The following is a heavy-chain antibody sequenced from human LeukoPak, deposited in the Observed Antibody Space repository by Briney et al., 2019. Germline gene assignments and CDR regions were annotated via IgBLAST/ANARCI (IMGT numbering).Heavy chain of an antibody. CDR2: IFYSGST. J-gene: IGHJ4*02. V-gene: IGHV4-59*01. CDR1: AVSISSYY. D-gene: IGHD2-15*01. Sequence: PSETLSLTCTVSAVSISSYYWGWIRQPPGKGLEWIGSIFYSGSTNYKPSLKSRVTISIDMSKNQFSLKLSSVTAADTAIYYCARASHYCSVGHCYSRRFDYWGQGTLVTVSS. CDR3: ARASHYCSVGHCYSRRFDY.